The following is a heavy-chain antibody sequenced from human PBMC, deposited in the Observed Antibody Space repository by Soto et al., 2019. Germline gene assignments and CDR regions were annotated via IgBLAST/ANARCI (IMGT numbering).Heavy chain of an antibody. CDR1: GYTFTSYG. V-gene: IGHV1-18*01. CDR2: ISAYNGNT. CDR3: AREGFGELPPSYYYGMDV. D-gene: IGHD3-10*01. J-gene: IGHJ6*02. Sequence: GASVKVSCKASGYTFTSYGISWVRQAPGQGLEWMGWISAYNGNTNYAQKLQGRVTMTTDTSTSTAYMELRSLRSDDTAVYYCAREGFGELPPSYYYGMDVWGQGTTVTVSS.